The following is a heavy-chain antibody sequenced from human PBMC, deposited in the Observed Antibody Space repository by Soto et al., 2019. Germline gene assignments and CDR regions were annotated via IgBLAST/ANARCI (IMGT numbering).Heavy chain of an antibody. CDR3: ATDRPTRMGAADFDY. CDR2: FDPEDGET. CDR1: GYTLSVLS. J-gene: IGHJ4*02. V-gene: IGHV1-24*01. D-gene: IGHD1-26*01. Sequence: SVNVSWKVSGYTLSVLSMHWVRQAPGKGLEWMGGFDPEDGETIYAQKFQGRVTMTEDTSTDTAYMELSSLRSEDTAVYYCATDRPTRMGAADFDYWGQGTLVTVSS.